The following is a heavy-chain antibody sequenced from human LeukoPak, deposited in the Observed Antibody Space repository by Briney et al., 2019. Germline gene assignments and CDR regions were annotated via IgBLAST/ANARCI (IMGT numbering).Heavy chain of an antibody. Sequence: PGGSLRLSCAASGFTVSSNYMSWVRQAPGKGLEWVSVIYSGGSTYYADSVKGRFTISRDNSKNTLYLQMNSLRAEDTAVYYCARAYSYGYKDVWGQGTTVTVSS. CDR2: IYSGGST. CDR3: ARAYSYGYKDV. J-gene: IGHJ6*02. CDR1: GFTVSSNY. V-gene: IGHV3-66*01. D-gene: IGHD5-18*01.